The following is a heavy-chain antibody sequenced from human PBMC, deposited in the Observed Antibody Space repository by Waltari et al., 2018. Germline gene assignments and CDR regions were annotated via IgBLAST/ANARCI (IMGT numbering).Heavy chain of an antibody. V-gene: IGHV3-30*18. J-gene: IGHJ4*02. CDR3: AKGSVAVYFDY. CDR2: ISYDGSNK. CDR1: GFTFSSYG. Sequence: QVQLVESGGGVVQPGRSLRLSCAASGFTFSSYGMHWVRQAPGKGLEWVAVISYDGSNKYYADSVKGRFTISRDNSKNTLYLQMNSLRAEDTAVYYCAKGSVAVYFDYWGQGTLVT. D-gene: IGHD6-19*01.